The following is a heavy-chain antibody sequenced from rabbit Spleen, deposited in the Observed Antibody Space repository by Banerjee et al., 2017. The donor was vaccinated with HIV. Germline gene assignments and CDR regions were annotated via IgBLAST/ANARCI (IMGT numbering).Heavy chain of an antibody. CDR2: ILTGGGNT. D-gene: IGHD8-1*01. V-gene: IGHV1S40*01. CDR3: ARDTGSSFSSYGMDL. CDR1: GFSFSSTYV. J-gene: IGHJ6*01. Sequence: QSLEESGGDLVKPGASLTLTCTASGFSFSSTYVMCWVRQAPGKGLEWIGCILTGGGNTYYANWAKGRFTISKTSSTTVTLQMTSLTVADTATYFCARDTGSSFSSYGMDLWGQGTLVTVS.